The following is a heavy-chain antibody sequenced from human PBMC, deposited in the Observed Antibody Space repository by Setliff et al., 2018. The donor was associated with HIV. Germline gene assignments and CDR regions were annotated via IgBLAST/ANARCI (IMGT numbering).Heavy chain of an antibody. CDR2: IFTSGTT. Sequence: SETLSLTCTVSGGSISSYCWNWIRQPPGRGLEWIGFIFTSGTTNYNPSLKSRVTISLDTSGNQFSLKLGSVTAADTAMYYCAREHCSGGSCNGFDIWGQGTMVTVSS. J-gene: IGHJ3*02. CDR1: GGSISSYC. V-gene: IGHV4-4*09. CDR3: AREHCSGGSCNGFDI. D-gene: IGHD2-15*01.